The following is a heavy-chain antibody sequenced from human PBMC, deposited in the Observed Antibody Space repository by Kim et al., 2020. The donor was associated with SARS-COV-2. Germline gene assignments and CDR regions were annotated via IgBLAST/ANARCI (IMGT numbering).Heavy chain of an antibody. CDR2: IHHNTKT. J-gene: IGHJ4*02. CDR3: AIKRADRTGFIVF. CDR1: GDGIHDYY. Sequence: SETLSLTCNVSGDGIHDYYWSWIRQTPGGELEWIGYIHHNTKTNRNPALKSRVTISMDTANNRFSLELSSVIAADTAVYYCAIKRADRTGFIVFWGQGTLVAVSS. D-gene: IGHD1-1*01. V-gene: IGHV4-59*01.